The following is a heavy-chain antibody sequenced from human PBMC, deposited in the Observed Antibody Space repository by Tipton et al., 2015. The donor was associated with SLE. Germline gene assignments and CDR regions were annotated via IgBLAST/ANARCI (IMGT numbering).Heavy chain of an antibody. D-gene: IGHD3-10*01. Sequence: TLSLTCPVSGGYVNSGSYYWSWIRQPPGKRLEWIGYIYYSGSTNYNPSLKSRVTISVDTSKNQFSLKLSSVTAADTAVYYCARVLGEDYDAFDIWGQGTMVTVSS. CDR1: GGYVNSGSYY. V-gene: IGHV4-61*01. J-gene: IGHJ3*02. CDR3: ARVLGEDYDAFDI. CDR2: IYYSGST.